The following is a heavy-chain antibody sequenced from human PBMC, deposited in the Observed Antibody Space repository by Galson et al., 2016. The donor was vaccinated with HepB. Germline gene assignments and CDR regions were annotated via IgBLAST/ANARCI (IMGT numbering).Heavy chain of an antibody. J-gene: IGHJ5*02. CDR3: TRGGRTYCGADCYPNWFDP. Sequence: SVKVSCKASGYTFTRYGINWVRQAPGQGLEWMGWVTTYNGNTNYAQKFQARVTITVDESSNTAYMELNSLRSEDSAMYFCTRGGRTYCGADCYPNWFDPWGQGTLVAVSS. CDR1: GYTFTRYG. D-gene: IGHD2-21*02. V-gene: IGHV1-18*01. CDR2: VTTYNGNT.